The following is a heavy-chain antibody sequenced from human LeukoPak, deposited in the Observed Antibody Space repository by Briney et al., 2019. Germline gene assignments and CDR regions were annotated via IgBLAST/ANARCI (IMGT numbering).Heavy chain of an antibody. V-gene: IGHV1-46*01. CDR3: AREPPYCGGDCYPQY. Sequence: ASVKVSCKASGYTFTSYYMHWVRQAPGQGLEWMGIINPSGGSTSYAQKFQGRVTMTRDTSTSTVYMELSSQRSEDTAVYYCAREPPYCGGDCYPQYWGQGTLVTVSS. CDR1: GYTFTSYY. J-gene: IGHJ4*02. D-gene: IGHD2-21*02. CDR2: INPSGGST.